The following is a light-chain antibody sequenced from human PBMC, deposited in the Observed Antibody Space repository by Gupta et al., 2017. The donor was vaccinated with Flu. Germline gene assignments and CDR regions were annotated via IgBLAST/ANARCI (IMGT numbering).Light chain of an antibody. CDR1: QSVSTK. CDR3: QQYYDWPPLT. CDR2: DAS. V-gene: IGKV3-15*01. J-gene: IGKJ4*01. Sequence: ERVILSCRASQSVSTKVAWYQQKPGQAPRLLIYDASTRATGIPARFTGSGSGTEFTFLISSLQSEDFALYYCQQYYDWPPLTFGGGTKVDVK.